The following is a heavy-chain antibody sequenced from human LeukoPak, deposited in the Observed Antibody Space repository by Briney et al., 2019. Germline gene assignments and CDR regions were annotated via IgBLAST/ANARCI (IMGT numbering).Heavy chain of an antibody. CDR2: IHYSEYSGRIST. CDR3: AREVVSGGNCFFDY. J-gene: IGHJ4*02. V-gene: IGHV4-59*01. D-gene: IGHD2-15*01. Sequence: DPSETLSLTCTVSSGSISSYYWSWIRQPAGKGLEWIGFIHYSEYSGRISTDYNPSLMSRVTISVDTSKNQFSLKLSSVTAADTAVYYCAREVVSGGNCFFDYWGQGTLVTVSS. CDR1: SGSISSYY.